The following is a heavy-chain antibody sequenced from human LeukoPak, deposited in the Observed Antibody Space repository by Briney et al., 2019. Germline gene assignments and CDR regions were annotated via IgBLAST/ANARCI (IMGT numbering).Heavy chain of an antibody. V-gene: IGHV4-39*07. D-gene: IGHD3-9*01. CDR2: IYYSGST. CDR3: ARGGEDYDILTGYPSHDY. Sequence: PSETLSLTCTVSGGSISSSSYYWGWIRQPPGKGLEWIGSIYYSGSTNYNPSLKSRVTISIDTSKNQFSLKLSSVTAADTAVYYCARGGEDYDILTGYPSHDYWGQGTLVTVSS. CDR1: GGSISSSSYY. J-gene: IGHJ4*02.